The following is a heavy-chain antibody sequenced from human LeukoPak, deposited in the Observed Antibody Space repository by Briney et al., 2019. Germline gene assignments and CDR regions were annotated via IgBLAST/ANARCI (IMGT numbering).Heavy chain of an antibody. D-gene: IGHD3-10*01. CDR3: ASQIWLGELGAHD. J-gene: IGHJ4*01. CDR1: GFTFSSYW. CDR2: INSDGSST. Sequence: PGGSLRLSCAASGFTFSSYWMHWVRQAPGKGLVWVSRINSDGSSTDYADSVKGRFTISRDNAKNTLYLQMNSLRAEDTAVYYCASQIWLGELGAHDWGQGTLVTVSS. V-gene: IGHV3-74*01.